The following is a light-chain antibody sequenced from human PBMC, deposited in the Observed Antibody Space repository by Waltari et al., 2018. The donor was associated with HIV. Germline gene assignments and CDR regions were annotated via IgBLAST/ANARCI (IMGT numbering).Light chain of an antibody. J-gene: IGLJ2*01. Sequence: QSALTQPPSASGSPGQSVTISCTGTSSDVGGYNYVSWYQQHPGKVPQLVIYEVSRRPSGVPVRFSGSKSGNTASLTVSGLQAEDEADYYCSSYAGGNTVFGGGTKLTVL. CDR3: SSYAGGNTV. CDR2: EVS. CDR1: SSDVGGYNY. V-gene: IGLV2-8*01.